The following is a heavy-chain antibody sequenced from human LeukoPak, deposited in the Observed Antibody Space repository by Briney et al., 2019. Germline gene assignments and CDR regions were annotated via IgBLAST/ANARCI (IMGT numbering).Heavy chain of an antibody. D-gene: IGHD3-22*01. CDR2: INTNTGNP. Sequence: ASVKVSCKASGYTFTSSAMNWVRQAPGQGLEWMGWINTNTGNPTYAQGFTGRFVFSLDTSVSTAYLQISSLKAEDTAVYYCARDSLDYYDSSGYYLGDYWGQGTLVTVSS. CDR1: GYTFTSSA. J-gene: IGHJ4*02. CDR3: ARDSLDYYDSSGYYLGDY. V-gene: IGHV7-4-1*02.